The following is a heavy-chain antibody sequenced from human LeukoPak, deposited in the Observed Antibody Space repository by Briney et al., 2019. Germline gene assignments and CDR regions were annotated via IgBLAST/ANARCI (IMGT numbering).Heavy chain of an antibody. Sequence: PSDILSLTCTVPDAAIRRSSYYTGWIRQPPGKGPAWLGNVSCSGCTYYNPSLKSRVTISADTSKNQFSPKLSAVTAADTAVYYCASVRRGFGESSKYYSYYYMDVWGNGTTVTISS. V-gene: IGHV4-39*01. D-gene: IGHD3-10*01. CDR2: VSCSGCT. J-gene: IGHJ6*03. CDR3: ASVRRGFGESSKYYSYYYMDV. CDR1: DAAIRRSSYY.